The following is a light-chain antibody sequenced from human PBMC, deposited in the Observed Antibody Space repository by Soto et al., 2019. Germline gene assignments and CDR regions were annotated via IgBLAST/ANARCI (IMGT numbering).Light chain of an antibody. CDR1: SSNIGTSS. V-gene: IGLV1-44*01. CDR3: AAWDVCLNGHV. Sequence: QSVLTQPHSASGTPGQRVTISCSGSSSNIGTSSVHWFQQLPGTAPKLLISTTNQRPSGVPERCSGSKSGTSASLAISGLQSEDAAAYHCAAWDVCLNGHVVGTGPKVTVL. CDR2: TTN. J-gene: IGLJ1*01.